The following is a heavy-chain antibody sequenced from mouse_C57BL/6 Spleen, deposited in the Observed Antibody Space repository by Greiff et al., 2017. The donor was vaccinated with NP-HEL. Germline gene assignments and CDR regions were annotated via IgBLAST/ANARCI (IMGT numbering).Heavy chain of an antibody. J-gene: IGHJ2*01. Sequence: VKQSCKASGYTFTSYWMHWVKQRPGRGLEWIGRIDPNSGGTKYNEKFKSKATLTVDKPSSTAYMQLSSLTSEDSAVYYCARGAVVAPAAAYWGQGTTLTVSS. CDR1: GYTFTSYW. D-gene: IGHD1-1*01. CDR2: IDPNSGGT. V-gene: IGHV1-72*01. CDR3: ARGAVVAPAAAY.